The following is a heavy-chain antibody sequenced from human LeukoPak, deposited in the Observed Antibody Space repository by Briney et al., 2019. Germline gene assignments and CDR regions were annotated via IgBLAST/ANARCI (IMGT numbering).Heavy chain of an antibody. CDR1: GGSFSGYY. CDR3: ARHGFSDLYYFDF. D-gene: IGHD2-2*03. J-gene: IGHJ4*02. CDR2: IYYNGNT. V-gene: IGHV4-59*08. Sequence: PSETLSLTCAVYGGSFSGYYWSWIRQSPGKGLEWIGYIYYNGNTNFNPSLKGRVTISVDTSKNQFSLKLNSVTAADTAVYFCARHGFSDLYYFDFWGQGTLVTVSS.